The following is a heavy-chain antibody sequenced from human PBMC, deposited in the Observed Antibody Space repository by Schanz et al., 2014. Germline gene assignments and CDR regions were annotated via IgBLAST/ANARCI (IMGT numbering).Heavy chain of an antibody. J-gene: IGHJ5*02. V-gene: IGHV4-34*02. CDR3: ARGQDHAKTGDL. CDR2: VHPSGTA. D-gene: IGHD2-2*01. CDR1: GVSFSFYY. Sequence: QVQLQQWGAGLLQPSETLSLTCGVGGVSFSFYYWSWVRQPPGKGLEWIGEVHPSGTANYNPSLSYRVTMSVDASKNQFSLKLTSVTAADAAVYYCARGQDHAKTGDLWGRGTLVTISS.